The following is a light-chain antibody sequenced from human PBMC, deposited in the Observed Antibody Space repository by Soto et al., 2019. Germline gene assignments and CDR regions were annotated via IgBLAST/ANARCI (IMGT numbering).Light chain of an antibody. J-gene: IGKJ4*01. Sequence: DIQMTQSPSTLSASVGDRVTITCRSSQSISSWLAWYQQKPGKAPKLLIYDASSLETGVPSRFGGSGSGTEFTLTISSLQPDDFATYYCQQYDTYSRLTFGGGTKVDIK. V-gene: IGKV1-5*01. CDR1: QSISSW. CDR3: QQYDTYSRLT. CDR2: DAS.